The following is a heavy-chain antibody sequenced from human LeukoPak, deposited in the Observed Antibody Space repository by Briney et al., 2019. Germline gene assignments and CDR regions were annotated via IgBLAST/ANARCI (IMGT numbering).Heavy chain of an antibody. V-gene: IGHV4-39*01. J-gene: IGHJ4*02. CDR1: VGSISSSSYY. CDR3: ARRGYYDSSGYHGGVFDY. CDR2: IYYSGST. D-gene: IGHD3-22*01. Sequence: ETLSLTCTVSVGSISSSSYYWGWVRQPPGKGLEWIGSIYYSGSTYYNPSLKSRVTISVDTSKNQFSLKLSSVTAADTAVYYCARRGYYDSSGYHGGVFDYWGQGTLVTVSS.